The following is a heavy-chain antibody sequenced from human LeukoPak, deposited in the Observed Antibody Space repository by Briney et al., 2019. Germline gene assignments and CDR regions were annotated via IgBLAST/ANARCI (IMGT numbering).Heavy chain of an antibody. D-gene: IGHD3-22*01. CDR2: IYYSGNT. J-gene: IGHJ4*02. V-gene: IGHV4-39*07. CDR1: GFTFSSYA. CDR3: ARDTYYYDRSGYPGDY. Sequence: GSLRLSCAASGFTFSSYAMSWVRQPPGKGLEWIGSIYYSGNTYYNPSLKSRVTISVDTSKNQFSLKLSSVTAADTAVYYCARDTYYYDRSGYPGDYWGQGTLVTVSS.